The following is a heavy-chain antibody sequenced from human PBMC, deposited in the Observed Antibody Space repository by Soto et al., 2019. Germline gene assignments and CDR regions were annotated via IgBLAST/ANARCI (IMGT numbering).Heavy chain of an antibody. CDR2: ISSSSSYI. CDR3: ASLPIVVVPAAPPLG. D-gene: IGHD2-2*01. Sequence: GGSLRLSCAASGFTFSSYSMNWVRQAPGKGLEWVSSISSSSSYIYYADSVKGRFTISRDNAKNSLYLQMNSLRAEDTAVYYCASLPIVVVPAAPPLGWGQGTMVTVSS. J-gene: IGHJ3*01. CDR1: GFTFSSYS. V-gene: IGHV3-21*01.